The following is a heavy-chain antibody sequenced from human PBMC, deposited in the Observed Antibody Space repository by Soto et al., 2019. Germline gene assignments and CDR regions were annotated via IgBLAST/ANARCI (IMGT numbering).Heavy chain of an antibody. V-gene: IGHV3-23*01. J-gene: IGHJ6*03. CDR3: TRLRDYYGSGSYYNPPRYYYYMDV. CDR2: ISGSGGST. D-gene: IGHD3-10*01. Sequence: GGSLRLSCAASGFTFSSYAMSWVRQAPGKGLEWVSAISGSGGSTYYADSVKGRFTISRDNSKNTAYLQMNSLKTEDTAVYYCTRLRDYYGSGSYYNPPRYYYYMDVWGKGTTVTVSS. CDR1: GFTFSSYA.